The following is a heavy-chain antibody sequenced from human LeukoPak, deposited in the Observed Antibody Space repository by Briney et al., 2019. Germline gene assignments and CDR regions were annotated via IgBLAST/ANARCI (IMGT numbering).Heavy chain of an antibody. D-gene: IGHD1-14*01. Sequence: GGSLRLSCAASVFTVGYNYMTWVREAPGKGLEWVAAIYNSGSTYYADSVKGRFTISRDNSKNTMYLQLNSLKGEDTAVYYCARRSNPPGRINHWGQGTLVTVSS. V-gene: IGHV3-66*04. CDR1: VFTVGYNY. CDR2: IYNSGST. CDR3: ARRSNPPGRINH. J-gene: IGHJ5*02.